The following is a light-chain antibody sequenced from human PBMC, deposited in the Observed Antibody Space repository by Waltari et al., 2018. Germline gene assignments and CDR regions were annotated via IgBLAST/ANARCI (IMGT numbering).Light chain of an antibody. CDR1: QSISSW. Sequence: DIQMTQSPSTLPTSVGDRVTITCRASQSISSWLAWYQQKPGKAPKLLNYKASSLESGVPSRFSGSGSGTEFTLTISSLQPDDFATYYCQQYNNYPFTFGPGTKVDIK. CDR3: QQYNNYPFT. CDR2: KAS. V-gene: IGKV1-5*03. J-gene: IGKJ3*01.